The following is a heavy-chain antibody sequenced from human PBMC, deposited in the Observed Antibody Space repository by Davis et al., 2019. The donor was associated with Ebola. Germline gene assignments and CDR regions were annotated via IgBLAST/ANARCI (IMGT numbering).Heavy chain of an antibody. J-gene: IGHJ5*02. D-gene: IGHD1-26*01. CDR3: ARGSGSYLIWFDP. CDR1: GYTFTSYY. V-gene: IGHV1-46*01. CDR2: INPSGGST. Sequence: AASVKVSCKASGYTFTSYYMHWVRQAPGQGLEWMGIINPSGGSTSYAQKFQGRVTITRDTSASTAYMELSSLRSEDTAVYYCARGSGSYLIWFDPWGQGTLVTVSS.